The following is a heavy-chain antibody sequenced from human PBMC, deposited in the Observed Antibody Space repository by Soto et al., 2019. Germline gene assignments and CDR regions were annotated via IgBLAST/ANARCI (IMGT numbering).Heavy chain of an antibody. CDR2: LYTGGST. CDR3: VGSSSSYYFEY. J-gene: IGHJ4*02. D-gene: IGHD6-25*01. Sequence: GGSLRLSCAASGLIGTNNYMSWVRQAHGKGLQWVSFLYTGGSTYYANSVGGRFTSSRDESTNTVYFQMSDLGVEDTAVYYCVGSSSSYYFEYWGQGIPVTVSS. V-gene: IGHV3-53*01. CDR1: GLIGTNNY.